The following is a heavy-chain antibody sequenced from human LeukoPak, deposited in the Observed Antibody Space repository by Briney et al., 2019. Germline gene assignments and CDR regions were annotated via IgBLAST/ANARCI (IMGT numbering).Heavy chain of an antibody. V-gene: IGHV2-26*01. D-gene: IGHD3-16*01. CDR1: VVSLSNITMS. Sequence: SGPLLVKPTETPSISSTLSVVSLSNITMSGIWIPQPPREAPECLAHIFLNDEKSYSTSLKSRLTISKDTSKSQVVLTMTNMDPVDTATYYCARMGDYYYYYGMDVWGKGTTVTVSS. CDR3: ARMGDYYYYYGMDV. J-gene: IGHJ6*04. CDR2: IFLNDEK.